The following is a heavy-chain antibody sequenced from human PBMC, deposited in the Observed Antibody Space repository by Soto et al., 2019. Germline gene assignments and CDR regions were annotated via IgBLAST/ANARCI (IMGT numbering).Heavy chain of an antibody. V-gene: IGHV1-69*12. CDR1: GGTFSSYA. D-gene: IGHD3-22*01. Sequence: QVQLVQSGAEVKKPGSSVKVSCKASGGTFSSYAISWVRQAPGQGLEWMGGIIPIFGTANYAQKFQGRVTITADESTSTAYMELSSRRSEDTAVYYCARGMITYYYESSGYHATDAFDIWGQGTMVTVSS. CDR3: ARGMITYYYESSGYHATDAFDI. J-gene: IGHJ3*02. CDR2: IIPIFGTA.